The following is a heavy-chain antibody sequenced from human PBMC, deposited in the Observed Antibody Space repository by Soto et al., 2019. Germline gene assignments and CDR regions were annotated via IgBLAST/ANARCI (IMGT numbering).Heavy chain of an antibody. CDR1: GYSFNSYW. Sequence: GESLKISCKGSGYSFNSYWIGWVRQMPGKGLEWMGIIYPGDSDTRYSPSFQGQVTISADKSISTAYLQWSSLKASDTAMYYCARHYCSSTSCYPVYYYYYGMDVWGQGTTVTVSS. CDR3: ARHYCSSTSCYPVYYYYYGMDV. V-gene: IGHV5-51*01. CDR2: IYPGDSDT. D-gene: IGHD2-2*01. J-gene: IGHJ6*02.